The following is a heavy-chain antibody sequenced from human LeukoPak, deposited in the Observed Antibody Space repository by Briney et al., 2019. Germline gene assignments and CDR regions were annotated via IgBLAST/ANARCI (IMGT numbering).Heavy chain of an antibody. D-gene: IGHD3-10*01. CDR2: IKEDATES. J-gene: IGHJ4*02. V-gene: IGHV3-7*01. CDR1: GFTFSSYW. Sequence: GGSLRLSCAASGFTFSSYWMTWIRQAPGKGLEWVAHIKEDATESRSVDSVKGRFTISRDNTENSLFLQLNSLRAEDTAVYYCVRDRGWYHFGLWGQGTLVTVSS. CDR3: VRDRGWYHFGL.